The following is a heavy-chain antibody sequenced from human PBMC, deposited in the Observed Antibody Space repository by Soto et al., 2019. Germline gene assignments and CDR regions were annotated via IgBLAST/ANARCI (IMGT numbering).Heavy chain of an antibody. J-gene: IGHJ4*02. CDR1: GFTFSSYA. D-gene: IGHD6-6*01. V-gene: IGHV3-23*01. Sequence: EVQLLESGGGLVQPGGSLRLSCAASGFTFSSYAMSWVRQAPGKGLEWVSATSGSGGSTYYAASVKGRFTNSRDNSKNPLYLQRNSLSPEDTAVYYCAKMGIIAARSALDYWGQGTLVTVSS. CDR3: AKMGIIAARSALDY. CDR2: TSGSGGST.